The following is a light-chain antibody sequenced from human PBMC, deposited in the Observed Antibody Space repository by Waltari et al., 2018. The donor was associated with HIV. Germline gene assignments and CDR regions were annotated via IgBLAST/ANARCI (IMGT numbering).Light chain of an antibody. CDR3: QQYFSPPPLT. CDR2: AAS. Sequence: DIQMTQSPSSLSASVGDRVNITCRASQAISNSLAWYQQKPGKAPKLLLYAASRLESGVPSRFSGSRSGTDYALTISSLQPEDFAVYYCQQYFSPPPLTFGGGTKVEIK. V-gene: IGKV1-NL1*01. CDR1: QAISNS. J-gene: IGKJ4*01.